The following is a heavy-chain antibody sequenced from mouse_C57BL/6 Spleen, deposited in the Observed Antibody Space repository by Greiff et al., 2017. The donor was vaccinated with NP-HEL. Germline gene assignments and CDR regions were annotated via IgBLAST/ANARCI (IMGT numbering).Heavy chain of an antibody. D-gene: IGHD2-5*01. CDR3: TRSLYSNYPLYAMDY. CDR2: IDPATGGS. CDR1: GYTFTDYE. V-gene: IGHV1-15*01. J-gene: IGHJ4*01. Sequence: VQLQQSGAELVRPGASVTLSCKASGYTFTDYEMHWVKQTPVHGLEWIGAIDPATGGSAYNQKFNGKAILTADKSSSTAYMELRSLTSEDSAVYYCTRSLYSNYPLYAMDYWGQGTSVTVSS.